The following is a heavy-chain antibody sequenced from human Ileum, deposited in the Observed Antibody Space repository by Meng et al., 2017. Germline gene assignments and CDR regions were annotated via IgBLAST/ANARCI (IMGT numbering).Heavy chain of an antibody. CDR2: INHSGST. Sequence: QVQLQQWGAGLLKPSETLSLTCVVYGGSFSANYWTWIRQPPGKGLEWIGEINHSGSTNYKPSLKSRVTISVDTSKKQFSLKVTSVTAADMALYYCASGAVGELQGHSGYNWFDSWGQGTLVTVSS. D-gene: IGHD3-16*01. V-gene: IGHV4-34*01. CDR1: GGSFSANY. J-gene: IGHJ5*01. CDR3: ASGAVGELQGHSGYNWFDS.